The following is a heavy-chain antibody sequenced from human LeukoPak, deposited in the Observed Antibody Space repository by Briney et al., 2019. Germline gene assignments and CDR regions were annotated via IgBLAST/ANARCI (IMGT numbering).Heavy chain of an antibody. CDR1: GFTFSNYW. J-gene: IGHJ6*03. D-gene: IGHD2-15*01. Sequence: GGSLRLSCEASGFTFSNYWMSWVRQAPGKGLEWVANIKYDGSEKYYVDSVKGRFTISRDNAKNSLYLQMNSLRAEDTAIYYCAKNGDRGAYCTGGTCYPYFYYYMDVWGKGTTVTI. CDR2: IKYDGSEK. CDR3: AKNGDRGAYCTGGTCYPYFYYYMDV. V-gene: IGHV3-7*03.